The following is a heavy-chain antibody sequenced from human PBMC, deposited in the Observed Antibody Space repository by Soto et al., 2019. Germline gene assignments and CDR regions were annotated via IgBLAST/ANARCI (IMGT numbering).Heavy chain of an antibody. CDR1: GGTFSSYA. V-gene: IGHV1-69*13. CDR2: IIPIFGTA. D-gene: IGHD2-21*02. CDR3: ARGLFDCGGDCYSGDNWFDP. Sequence: ASVKVSCKASGGTFSSYAISWVRQAPGQGLEWMGGIIPIFGTANYAQKFQGRVTITADESTSTAYMELSSLRSEDTAVYYCARGLFDCGGDCYSGDNWFDPWDQGTLVTVSS. J-gene: IGHJ5*02.